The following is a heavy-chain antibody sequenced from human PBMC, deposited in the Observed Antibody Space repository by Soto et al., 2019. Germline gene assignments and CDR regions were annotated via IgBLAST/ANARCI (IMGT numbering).Heavy chain of an antibody. Sequence: GGSLRLSCAASGFTFSSYAMTWVRQAPGKGLEWVSGISGSGGSTYYADSVKGRFTISRDNSKNTLYLQMNSLRAEDTAVYYCAKDRIAAVGCFDYWGQGTRVTVSS. CDR3: AKDRIAAVGCFDY. V-gene: IGHV3-23*01. CDR1: GFTFSSYA. CDR2: ISGSGGST. J-gene: IGHJ4*02. D-gene: IGHD6-13*01.